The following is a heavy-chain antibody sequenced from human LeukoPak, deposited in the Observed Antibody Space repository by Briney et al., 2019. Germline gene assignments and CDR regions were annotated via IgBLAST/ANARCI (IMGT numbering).Heavy chain of an antibody. J-gene: IGHJ5*02. CDR1: GFTFSSYW. Sequence: GGSLRLSCAASGFTFSSYWMHWVRQAPGKGLVWVSRINSDGSSTSYADSVKGRFTISRDNAKNTLYLQMNSLRAEDTAVYYCATPMLAGYDSSGYGSWGQGTLVTVSS. CDR2: INSDGSST. V-gene: IGHV3-74*01. D-gene: IGHD3-22*01. CDR3: ATPMLAGYDSSGYGS.